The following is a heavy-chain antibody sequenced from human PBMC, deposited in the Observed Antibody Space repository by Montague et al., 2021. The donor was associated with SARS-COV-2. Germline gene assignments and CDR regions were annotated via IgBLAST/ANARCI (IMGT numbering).Heavy chain of an antibody. CDR1: GFTFSTHA. CDR3: APRPPYFARPLVPLLDF. J-gene: IGHJ4*02. V-gene: IGHV3-30*04. Sequence: SLRLSCAASGFTFSTHAMHWVRQAPGKGLEWVAAISTDGSNQDFADSVKGRFTIPRDNSKNTLYIQMNSLRVDDTAIYYCAPRPPYFARPLVPLLDFWGQGTLVIVSS. CDR2: ISTDGSNQ. D-gene: IGHD2/OR15-2a*01.